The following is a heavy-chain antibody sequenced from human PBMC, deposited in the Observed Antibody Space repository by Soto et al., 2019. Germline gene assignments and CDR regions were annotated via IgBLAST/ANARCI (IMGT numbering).Heavy chain of an antibody. J-gene: IGHJ3*02. D-gene: IGHD2-2*01. V-gene: IGHV1-3*01. CDR3: ATAIADDAFDI. CDR2: INAGNGNT. Sequence: ASVKVSCKASGYTFTSHAMHWVRQAPGQRLEWMGWINAGNGNTKYSQKFQGRVTITRDTSASTAYMELSSLRSEDTAVYYCATAIADDAFDIWGRGTMVTVSS. CDR1: GYTFTSHA.